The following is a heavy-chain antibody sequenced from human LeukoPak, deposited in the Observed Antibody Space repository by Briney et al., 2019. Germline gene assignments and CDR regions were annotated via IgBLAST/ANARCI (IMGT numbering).Heavy chain of an antibody. CDR3: ARDLYDSSGYYFFYDY. Sequence: SVKVSCKASGGTFSRYAISWVRQAPGQGLEWMGRIIPILGIANYAQKFQGRVTITADKSTSTAYMELSSLRSEDTAVYYCARDLYDSSGYYFFYDYWGQGTLVTVSS. J-gene: IGHJ4*02. V-gene: IGHV1-69*04. CDR1: GGTFSRYA. D-gene: IGHD3-22*01. CDR2: IIPILGIA.